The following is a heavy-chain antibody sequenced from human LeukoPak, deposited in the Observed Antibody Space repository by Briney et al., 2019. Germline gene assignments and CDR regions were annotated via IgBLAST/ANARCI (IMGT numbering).Heavy chain of an antibody. Sequence: PGGSLRLSCAASGFTFSSYAMSWVRQAPGKGLEWVSAISGSGGSTYYADSVKGRFTISRDNSKNTLYLQMNSLRAEDTAVYYCAKVGMGSLYCSSTSCYEGYWGQGTLVTVSS. CDR2: ISGSGGST. CDR3: AKVGMGSLYCSSTSCYEGY. V-gene: IGHV3-23*01. D-gene: IGHD2-2*01. CDR1: GFTFSSYA. J-gene: IGHJ4*02.